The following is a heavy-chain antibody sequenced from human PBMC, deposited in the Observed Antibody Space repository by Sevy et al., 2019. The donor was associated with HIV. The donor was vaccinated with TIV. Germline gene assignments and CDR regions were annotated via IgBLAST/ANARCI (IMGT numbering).Heavy chain of an antibody. CDR3: AKEGYDSSGYYYPYYYYGMDV. J-gene: IGHJ6*02. CDR1: GFTFSSYD. V-gene: IGHV3-23*01. CDR2: ISGSGGST. Sequence: GGSLRLSCAASGFTFSSYDMSWVRQAPGKGLEWVSGISGSGGSTYYADSVKGRFTISRDNSKNTLYLQWNSLRAEDTAVYYCAKEGYDSSGYYYPYYYYGMDVWGQGTTVTVSS. D-gene: IGHD3-22*01.